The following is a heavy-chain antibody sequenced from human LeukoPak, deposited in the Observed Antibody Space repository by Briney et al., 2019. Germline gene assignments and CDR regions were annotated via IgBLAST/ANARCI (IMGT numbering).Heavy chain of an antibody. V-gene: IGHV4-59*01. CDR3: ARVASGYGPFDP. J-gene: IGHJ5*02. CDR1: GGSISSYY. D-gene: IGHD5-12*01. CDR2: IYYSGST. Sequence: SETLSLTCTVSGGSISSYYWSWIRQPPGKGLEWIGYIYYSGSTYYNPSLKSRVTISVDTSKNQFSLKLSSVTAADTAVYYCARVASGYGPFDPWGQGTLVTVSS.